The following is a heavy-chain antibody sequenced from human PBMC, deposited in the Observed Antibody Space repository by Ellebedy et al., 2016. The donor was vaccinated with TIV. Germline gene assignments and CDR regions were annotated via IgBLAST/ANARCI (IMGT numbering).Heavy chain of an antibody. CDR3: ASALPYQWLQGDYLDY. CDR1: GFTLPNYW. D-gene: IGHD2-8*01. CDR2: IHQDGREK. Sequence: PGGSLRLSCAASGFTLPNYWMSWVRQAPGKGLAWVANIHQDGREKYHMESVKGRFTISRDNAKNSLYLQMNSLRVEDTAVYYCASALPYQWLQGDYLDYWGQGTLVTVSS. V-gene: IGHV3-7*03. J-gene: IGHJ4*02.